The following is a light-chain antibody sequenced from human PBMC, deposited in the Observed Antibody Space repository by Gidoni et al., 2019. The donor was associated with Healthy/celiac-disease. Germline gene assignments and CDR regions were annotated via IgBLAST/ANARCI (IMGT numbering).Light chain of an antibody. Sequence: EMVLPQSPATLSWSPGERATFSRRASQSVSSYLAWYQQTPGQAPRLLIYDASNRATGIPARFSGSGSGTDFTLTISSLEPEDFAVYYCQQRSNWPTFGQGTRLEIK. CDR1: QSVSSY. V-gene: IGKV3-11*01. CDR3: QQRSNWPT. CDR2: DAS. J-gene: IGKJ5*01.